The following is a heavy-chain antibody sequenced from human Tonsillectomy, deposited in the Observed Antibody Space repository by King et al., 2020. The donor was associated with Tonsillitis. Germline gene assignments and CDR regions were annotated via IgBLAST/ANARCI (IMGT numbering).Heavy chain of an antibody. J-gene: IGHJ5*02. CDR2: IYWDDDK. V-gene: IGHV2-5*02. CDR3: ARMGIVTSFGLVTQGGWFDP. Sequence: TLKESGPTLVQPTQTLTLTCTFSGFSLTTSGVGVGWIRQPPGKAPEWLALIYWDDDKRYSPSLKSRLTITKDTSKNEVVLTMTDMDPMDTATYYCARMGIVTSFGLVTQGGWFDPWGQGTLVSVSS. D-gene: IGHD3-3*01. CDR1: GFSLTTSGVG.